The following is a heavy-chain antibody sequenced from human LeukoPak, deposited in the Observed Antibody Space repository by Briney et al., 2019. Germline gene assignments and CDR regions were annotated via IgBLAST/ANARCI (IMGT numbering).Heavy chain of an antibody. D-gene: IGHD6-13*01. CDR3: AKCRGSSWSDYFDY. CDR1: GFTLSRYA. V-gene: IGHV3-23*01. J-gene: IGHJ4*02. Sequence: GGSLRLSCAVSGFTLSRYAMSWVRKAPGKGLEWVSAISDSGGSTYYADSAKGRFTISRDNSRNTLYLQMNTLRAEDTAVYYCAKCRGSSWSDYFDYWGQGTLVTVSS. CDR2: ISDSGGST.